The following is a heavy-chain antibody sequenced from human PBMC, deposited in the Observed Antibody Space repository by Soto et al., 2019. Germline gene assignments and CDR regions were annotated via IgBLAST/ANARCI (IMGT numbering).Heavy chain of an antibody. CDR1: GGSISSSSYY. J-gene: IGHJ4*02. CDR3: ARIVVTPPRSDLDY. V-gene: IGHV4-39*01. Sequence: SETLSVTCTVSGGSISSSSYYWGWIRQPPGKGLEWIGSIYYSGSTYYNPSLKSRFTISRDNAKNSLYLQMNSLRAEDTAVYYCARIVVTPPRSDLDYWGQGTLVTVSS. CDR2: IYYSGST. D-gene: IGHD3-22*01.